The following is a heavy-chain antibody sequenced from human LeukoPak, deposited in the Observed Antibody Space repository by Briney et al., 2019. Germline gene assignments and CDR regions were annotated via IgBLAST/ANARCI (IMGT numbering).Heavy chain of an antibody. V-gene: IGHV4-34*01. J-gene: IGHJ4*02. D-gene: IGHD3-22*01. CDR1: GGSFSGYY. Sequence: PSETLSLTCAVYGGSFSGYYWSWIRQPPGKGLEWIGEINHSGSTNYNPSLKSRVTISVDTSKNQFSLKLSSVTAADTAVYYCARSDYYDSSGYWYYFDYWGQGTLVTVSS. CDR2: INHSGST. CDR3: ARSDYYDSSGYWYYFDY.